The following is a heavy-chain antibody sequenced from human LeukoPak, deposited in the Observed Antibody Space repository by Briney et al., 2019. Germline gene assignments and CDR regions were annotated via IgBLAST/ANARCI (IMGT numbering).Heavy chain of an antibody. CDR3: AIYSYVLENFDY. J-gene: IGHJ4*02. CDR1: GGSISSYY. Sequence: SETLSLTCTVSGGSISSYYWSWIRQPPGKGLEWIGYIYYSGSTNYNPSLKSRVTISVDTSKNQFSLKLSSVTAADTAVYYCAIYSYVLENFDYWGQGTLVTVPS. CDR2: IYYSGST. D-gene: IGHD5-18*01. V-gene: IGHV4-59*01.